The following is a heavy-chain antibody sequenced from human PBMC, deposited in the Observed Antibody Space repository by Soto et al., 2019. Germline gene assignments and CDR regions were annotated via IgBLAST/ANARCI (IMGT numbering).Heavy chain of an antibody. CDR3: ARSGRSGYYYYYGMDV. J-gene: IGHJ6*02. D-gene: IGHD3-22*01. V-gene: IGHV4-59*01. CDR2: IYESGSI. Sequence: PSETLSLTCTVSGDSISGYYWSWIRQPPGKGLEWIGYIYESGSINYKPPLKSRVTMSIDTSKNQFSLKLISVTAADTAVYYCARSGRSGYYYYYGMDVWGQGTTVTVSS. CDR1: GDSISGYY.